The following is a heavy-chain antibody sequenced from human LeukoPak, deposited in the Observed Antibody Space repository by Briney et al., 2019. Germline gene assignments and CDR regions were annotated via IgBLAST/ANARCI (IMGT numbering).Heavy chain of an antibody. J-gene: IGHJ4*02. Sequence: SETLSLTCAVSGGSISSSSYYWGWLRQPPGKGLEWIGTIFYSGSTYYNPSLKSRVTISVDTSKNQFSLKLSSVTAADTAVYYCARVHYNKYCSGGSCYSFDYWGQGTLVTVSS. CDR1: GGSISSSSYY. CDR2: IFYSGST. CDR3: ARVHYNKYCSGGSCYSFDY. D-gene: IGHD2-15*01. V-gene: IGHV4-39*07.